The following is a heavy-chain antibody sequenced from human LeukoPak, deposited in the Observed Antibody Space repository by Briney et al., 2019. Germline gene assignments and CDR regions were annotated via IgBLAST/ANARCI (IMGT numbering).Heavy chain of an antibody. Sequence: GGSLRLSCAASGFTFGDYDMSWVRQAPGKGLEWVSGINWNGGSTGYADSVKGRFTISRDNARNSLYLQMNSLRAEDTALYYCARIAMAGIGDGFDIWGQGTMVTVSS. V-gene: IGHV3-20*04. CDR2: INWNGGST. J-gene: IGHJ3*02. D-gene: IGHD6-19*01. CDR1: GFTFGDYD. CDR3: ARIAMAGIGDGFDI.